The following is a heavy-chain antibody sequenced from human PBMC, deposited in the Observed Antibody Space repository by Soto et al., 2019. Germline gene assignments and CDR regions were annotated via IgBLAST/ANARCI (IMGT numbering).Heavy chain of an antibody. J-gene: IGHJ6*02. Sequence: DVQLVESGGGLVQPGRSLRLSCAASGFTFDDYAMHWVRQAPGKGLEWVSGISWNSGSIGYADSVKGRFTISRDNAKNSLYLQMNSLRAEDTALYYCAKDLRGYSSSWYYYYGMDVWGQGTTVTVSS. CDR2: ISWNSGSI. CDR1: GFTFDDYA. D-gene: IGHD6-13*01. V-gene: IGHV3-9*01. CDR3: AKDLRGYSSSWYYYYGMDV.